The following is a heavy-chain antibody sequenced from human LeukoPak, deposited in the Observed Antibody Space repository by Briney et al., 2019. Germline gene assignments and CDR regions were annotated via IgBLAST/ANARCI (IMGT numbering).Heavy chain of an antibody. V-gene: IGHV1-18*01. J-gene: IGHJ4*02. D-gene: IGHD3-10*01. Sequence: ASVRVSCKASGYTFTSYGSSWVRQAPGQGLEWMGWISAYNGNTNYAQKLQGRVTMTTDTSTSTAYMELRSLRSDDTAVYYCARYMVRGVRRYYFDYWGQGTLVTVSS. CDR1: GYTFTSYG. CDR2: ISAYNGNT. CDR3: ARYMVRGVRRYYFDY.